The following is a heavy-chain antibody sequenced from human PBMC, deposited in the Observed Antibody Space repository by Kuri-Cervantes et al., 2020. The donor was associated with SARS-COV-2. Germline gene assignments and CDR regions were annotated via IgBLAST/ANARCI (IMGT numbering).Heavy chain of an antibody. V-gene: IGHV4-59*08. J-gene: IGHJ6*03. CDR1: GGSISSHY. Sequence: GSLRLSCTVSGGSISSHYWSWIRQPPGKGLEWIGNIYYSGSASYNPSLKSRLTMSLDMSKSQFSLKLNSVTAADTAVYYCARGNKVATSEYYHYMDVWGKGTTVTVSS. CDR2: IYYSGSA. CDR3: ARGNKVATSEYYHYMDV. D-gene: IGHD1/OR15-1a*01.